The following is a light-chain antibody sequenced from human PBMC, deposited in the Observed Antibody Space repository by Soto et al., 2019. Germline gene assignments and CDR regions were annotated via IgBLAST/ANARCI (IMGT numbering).Light chain of an antibody. CDR1: SSDVGGYNY. J-gene: IGLJ2*01. CDR2: DVN. Sequence: QSVLTQPRSVSGSPGQSVTISCTGTSSDVGGYNYVSWYQQHPGKAPKLMIYDVNKRPSGVPDRFSGSKSGNTASLTISGPQAEDEADYYCCSYAGSYTLVVFGGGTKLAVL. CDR3: CSYAGSYTLVV. V-gene: IGLV2-11*01.